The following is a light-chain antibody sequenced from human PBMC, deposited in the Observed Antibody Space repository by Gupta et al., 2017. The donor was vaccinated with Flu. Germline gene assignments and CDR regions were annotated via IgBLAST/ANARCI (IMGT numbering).Light chain of an antibody. CDR2: AAS. J-gene: IGKJ1*01. V-gene: IGKV1-39*01. CDR3: QQSYSTPWI. Sequence: DIQMTQSPSSLSASVGDRVTITCRASQSISSYLNWYQQKPGKAPKLLIYAASSLKSGVPSRFSGSGSGTDFTLTISSRQPEDFATYYCQQSYSTPWIFGQGTQVDIK. CDR1: QSISSY.